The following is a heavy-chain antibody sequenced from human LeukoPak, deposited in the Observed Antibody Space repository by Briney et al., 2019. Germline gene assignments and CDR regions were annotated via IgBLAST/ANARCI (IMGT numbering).Heavy chain of an antibody. D-gene: IGHD6-19*01. V-gene: IGHV3-23*01. CDR3: AKWAVSGRGFDY. CDR2: ITGSGGST. J-gene: IGHJ4*02. Sequence: GGSLRLSCAASGFTFSSYAMSWVRQAPGKGLEWVSDITGSGGSTHYADSVKDRFTISRDNSKNTLYLQMNSLRAEDTAVYYCAKWAVSGRGFDYWGQGTLVTVSS. CDR1: GFTFSSYA.